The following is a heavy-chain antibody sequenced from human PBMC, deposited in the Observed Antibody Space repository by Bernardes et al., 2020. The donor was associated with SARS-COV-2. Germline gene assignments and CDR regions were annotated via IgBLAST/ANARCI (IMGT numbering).Heavy chain of an antibody. CDR2: ISGSGGST. D-gene: IGHD3-3*01. CDR3: AKPGRLRFLEWLAFFDY. Sequence: GSLRLSCAASGFTFSSYAMSWVRQAPGKGLEWVSAISGSGGSTYYADSVKGRFTISRDNSKNTLYLQMNSLRAEDTAVYYCAKPGRLRFLEWLAFFDYWGQGTLVTVSS. CDR1: GFTFSSYA. V-gene: IGHV3-23*01. J-gene: IGHJ4*02.